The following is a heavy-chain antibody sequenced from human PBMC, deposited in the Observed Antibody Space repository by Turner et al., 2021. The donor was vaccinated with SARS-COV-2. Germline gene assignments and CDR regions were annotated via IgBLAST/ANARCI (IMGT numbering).Heavy chain of an antibody. CDR3: ARDRVQLGPVGMDV. V-gene: IGHV4-4*07. Sequence: QVQLQESGPGLVKPSETLYLTCTVSGGSISSDYWSWTRQPAGKGLEWIGRIYTSGSTNYNPSLKSRVTMSVDTSKNQFSLKLSSVTAADTAVYYCARDRVQLGPVGMDVWGQGTTVTVSS. CDR1: GGSISSDY. J-gene: IGHJ6*02. CDR2: IYTSGST. D-gene: IGHD1-1*01.